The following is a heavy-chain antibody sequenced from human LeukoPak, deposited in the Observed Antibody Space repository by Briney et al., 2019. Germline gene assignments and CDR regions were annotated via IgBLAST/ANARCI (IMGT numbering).Heavy chain of an antibody. D-gene: IGHD3-22*01. Sequence: GGSLRLSCAASGFTFSSYAMSWVRQAPAKGLEWVSAISGSGGSTYYADSVKGRFTISRDNSKNTLYLQMNSLRAEDTAVYYCAKDRHYYDSSGYLDYWGQGTLVTVSS. V-gene: IGHV3-23*01. CDR1: GFTFSSYA. CDR2: ISGSGGST. CDR3: AKDRHYYDSSGYLDY. J-gene: IGHJ4*02.